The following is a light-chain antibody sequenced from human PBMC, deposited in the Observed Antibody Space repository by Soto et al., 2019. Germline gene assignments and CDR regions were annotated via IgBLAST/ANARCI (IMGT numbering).Light chain of an antibody. CDR2: EDN. J-gene: IGLJ3*02. Sequence: QSALTQPASVSGSPGQSITISCTGTSTDIGSYDLVSWYRQHPGKAPKLLIYEDNKRPSGVSTRFSGSKSGNAASLTISGLQGEDEADYYCWSYAGSCWIFGGGTKLTVL. CDR3: WSYAGSCWI. CDR1: STDIGSYDL. V-gene: IGLV2-23*01.